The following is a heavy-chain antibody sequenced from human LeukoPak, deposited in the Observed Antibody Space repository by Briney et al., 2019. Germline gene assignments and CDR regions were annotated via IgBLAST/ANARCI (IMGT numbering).Heavy chain of an antibody. CDR1: GFTFSSYG. V-gene: IGHV3-30*03. Sequence: GGSLRLSCAASGFTFSSYGMHWVRQAPGKGLEWVAVISYDGSNKYYADSVKGRFTISRDNSKNTLYLQMNSLRAEDTAVYYCARSTVTTLIMDYWGQGTLVTVSS. CDR2: ISYDGSNK. D-gene: IGHD4-17*01. CDR3: ARSTVTTLIMDY. J-gene: IGHJ4*02.